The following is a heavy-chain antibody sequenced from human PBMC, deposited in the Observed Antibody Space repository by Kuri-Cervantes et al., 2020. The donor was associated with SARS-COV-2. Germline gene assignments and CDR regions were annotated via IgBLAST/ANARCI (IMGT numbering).Heavy chain of an antibody. CDR2: IYPDDSDT. D-gene: IGHD5-18*01. Sequence: GESLKISCAASGFSFSSYSMNWVRQAPGKGLEWMGIIYPDDSDTRYSPSFQGQVTISADKSISTAYLQWSSLKASDTAMYYCARSPSPVPHSYGYVGWFDPWGQGTLVTVSS. CDR3: ARSPSPVPHSYGYVGWFDP. CDR1: GFSFSSYS. V-gene: IGHV5-51*01. J-gene: IGHJ5*02.